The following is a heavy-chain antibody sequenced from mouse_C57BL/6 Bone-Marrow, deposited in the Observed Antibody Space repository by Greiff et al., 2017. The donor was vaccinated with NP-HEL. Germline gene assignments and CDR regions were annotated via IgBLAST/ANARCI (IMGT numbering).Heavy chain of an antibody. CDR1: GYTFTSYW. D-gene: IGHD1-1*01. CDR2: ILTNSGST. CDR3: TYYGSSYWYFDV. Sequence: VQLQQPGAELVKPGASVKLSCKASGYTFTSYWMHWVKQRPGQGLEWIGMILTNSGSTKYNEKFKSKATLTVDKSSSTAYMQLSSLTSEDSAVYYFTYYGSSYWYFDVWGTGTTVTVSS. J-gene: IGHJ1*03. V-gene: IGHV1-64*01.